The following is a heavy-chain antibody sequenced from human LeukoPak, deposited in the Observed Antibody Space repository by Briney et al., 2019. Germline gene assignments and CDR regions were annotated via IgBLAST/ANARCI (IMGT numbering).Heavy chain of an antibody. D-gene: IGHD5-12*01. CDR3: ARDRDIGDFDY. V-gene: IGHV4-4*07. CDR2: IYTIGRA. CDR1: GDSISGHY. J-gene: IGHJ4*02. Sequence: SXXLSLTCTVSGDSISGHYWSWIRQPAGKGLEWLGRIYTIGRAIPKPSLMSRVTMSVDTSKNQFSLKLSSVTAADTAIYYCARDRDIGDFDYWGQGTLVTVSS.